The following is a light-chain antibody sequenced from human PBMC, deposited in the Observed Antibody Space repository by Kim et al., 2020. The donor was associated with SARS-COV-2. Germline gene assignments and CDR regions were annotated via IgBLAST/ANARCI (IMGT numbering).Light chain of an antibody. J-gene: IGKJ2*01. Sequence: GGRVTITCRASHNLESWLAWYQQRPRQPPKLLIYDASILQSGVPSRFSGNGSGTEFSLTISNLQPDDFATYFCQQYNSYSYSFGQGTKL. CDR1: HNLESW. V-gene: IGKV1-5*01. CDR3: QQYNSYSYS. CDR2: DAS.